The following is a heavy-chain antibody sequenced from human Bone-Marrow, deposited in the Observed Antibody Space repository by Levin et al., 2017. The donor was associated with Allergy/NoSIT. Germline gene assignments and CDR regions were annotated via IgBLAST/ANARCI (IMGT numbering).Heavy chain of an antibody. CDR3: ARDYGEYAMYVNDA. J-gene: IGHJ4*02. V-gene: IGHV3-23*01. CDR1: GFIFSTYA. CDR2: IAGSGDST. Sequence: GGSLRLSCTASGFIFSTYAMNWVRQAPGKGLKWVSAIAGSGDSTFYADSVKGRFTVSRDNSQNTLYLQMNSLRAEDTAIYYCARDYGEYAMYVNDAWGQGTLVNVSS. D-gene: IGHD4-17*01.